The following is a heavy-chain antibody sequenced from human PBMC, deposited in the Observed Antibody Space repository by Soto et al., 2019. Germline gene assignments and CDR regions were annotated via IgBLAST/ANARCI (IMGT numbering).Heavy chain of an antibody. Sequence: QVQLQESGPGLVKPSETLSLTCTVSGGSISSYYWSWIRQPPGKGLEWIGYIYYSGSTNYNPSLKSRVTISVDTSKNQFSLKLSSVTAADTAVYYCARHYWYGSGSYYYYYYYYMDVWGKGTTVTVSS. CDR2: IYYSGST. CDR1: GGSISSYY. V-gene: IGHV4-59*08. J-gene: IGHJ6*03. CDR3: ARHYWYGSGSYYYYYYYYMDV. D-gene: IGHD3-10*01.